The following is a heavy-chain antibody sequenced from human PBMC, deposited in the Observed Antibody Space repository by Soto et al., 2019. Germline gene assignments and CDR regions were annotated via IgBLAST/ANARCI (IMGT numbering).Heavy chain of an antibody. CDR3: ATRRDASYYYYGMDV. V-gene: IGHV3-23*01. J-gene: IGHJ6*02. Sequence: GGSLRLSCAASGFTFSTYAMSWVRQAPGKGLEWVSGISDSGGNTYYADAVKGRFTISRDNSKNTLFLQMNSLRAEDTAVYYCATRRDASYYYYGMDVWGQGTTVTVSS. D-gene: IGHD2-2*01. CDR2: ISDSGGNT. CDR1: GFTFSTYA.